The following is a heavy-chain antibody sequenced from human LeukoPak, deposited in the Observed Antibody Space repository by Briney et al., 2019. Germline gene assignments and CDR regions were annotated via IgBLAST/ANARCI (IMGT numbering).Heavy chain of an antibody. CDR1: GFTFTSHA. V-gene: IGHV3-64*01. D-gene: IGHD3-16*01. CDR2: ISGNGGST. J-gene: IGHJ6*03. Sequence: GGSLRLSCAASGFTFTSHAMQWVRQAPGKGLEYVSAISGNGGSTYYANSVKGRFTISRDNSKDTIYLQMGSLRPGDMAVYYCSRAGGVRDTTWLINYYMDVWGKGTTVTVSS. CDR3: SRAGGVRDTTWLINYYMDV.